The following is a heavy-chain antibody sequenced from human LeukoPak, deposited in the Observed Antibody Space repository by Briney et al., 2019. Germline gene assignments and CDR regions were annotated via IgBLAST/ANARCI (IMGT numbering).Heavy chain of an antibody. J-gene: IGHJ5*02. CDR2: IRYDGSNR. CDR3: ARDQGGAAELRYFDWLYP. D-gene: IGHD3-9*01. CDR1: GFTFSSYG. Sequence: GGSLRLSCAASGFTFSSYGMRWVRQAPGKGLEWAAVIRYDGSNRYYADSVKGRFTISRDNSKNTLYPQMNSLRAEDTAVYYCARDQGGAAELRYFDWLYPWGQGTLVTVSS. V-gene: IGHV3-33*01.